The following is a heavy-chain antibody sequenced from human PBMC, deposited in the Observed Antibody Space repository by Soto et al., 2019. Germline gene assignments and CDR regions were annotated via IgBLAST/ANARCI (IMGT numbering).Heavy chain of an antibody. CDR1: GFSLSTSGVG. J-gene: IGHJ4*02. V-gene: IGHV2-5*02. CDR2: IYWDDSK. Sequence: QITLKESGQTLVRPTKTLTLTCAFSGFSLSTSGVGVGWIRQPPGKALEWLAVIYWDDSKHYSPSLRSRLTITKDTSKNQVVITMTNMDPMDTGTYYCAHKGPEDWPLDYWGQGTLVTVSS. D-gene: IGHD3-9*01. CDR3: AHKGPEDWPLDY.